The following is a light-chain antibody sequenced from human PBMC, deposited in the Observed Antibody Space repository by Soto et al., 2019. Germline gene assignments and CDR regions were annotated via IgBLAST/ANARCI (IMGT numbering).Light chain of an antibody. CDR1: QDISNY. CDR2: DAS. J-gene: IGKJ5*01. CDR3: QQYDG. V-gene: IGKV1-33*01. Sequence: DIQMTQSPSSLSASVGDRVTITCQASQDISNYLNWYQQKPGKAPKLLIYDASNLETGVPSRFSGSGSGTDFTFTISSLQPEDIATYYGQQYDGFGQGTRLEIK.